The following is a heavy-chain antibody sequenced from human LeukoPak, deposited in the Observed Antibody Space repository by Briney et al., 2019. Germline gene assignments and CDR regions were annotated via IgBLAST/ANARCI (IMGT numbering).Heavy chain of an antibody. CDR3: ARGVHNYGNFDF. Sequence: ASVKVSCKASGYTFTSYYMHWVRQAPGQGLEWMGVINPSGGSTNYAQKFQGRVTMTRDTSTSTVYMELRSLGSEDTAVYSCARGVHNYGNFDFWGQGTLVTVSS. CDR1: GYTFTSYY. CDR2: INPSGGST. D-gene: IGHD5-18*01. J-gene: IGHJ4*02. V-gene: IGHV1-46*01.